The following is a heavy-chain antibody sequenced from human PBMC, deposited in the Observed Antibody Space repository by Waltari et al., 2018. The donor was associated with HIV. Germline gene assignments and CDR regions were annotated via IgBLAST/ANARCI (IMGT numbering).Heavy chain of an antibody. J-gene: IGHJ4*02. CDR3: AKYLDCSGTSCYTPYFDY. V-gene: IGHV3-23*01. CDR1: GFIFSSYA. Sequence: EVQLLESGGGLVQPGGSLRLSCAASGFIFSSYAMSWVRQAPGKGLGWVSAITGSGGGTYYADSVKVRFTFSRDNSQNTLYLQMNSLRAEDTAVYYCAKYLDCSGTSCYTPYFDYWGQGTLVTVSP. CDR2: ITGSGGGT. D-gene: IGHD2-2*02.